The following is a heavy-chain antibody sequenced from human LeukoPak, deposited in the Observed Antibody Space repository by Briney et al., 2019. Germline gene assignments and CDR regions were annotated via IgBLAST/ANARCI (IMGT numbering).Heavy chain of an antibody. CDR3: ARASHYDSSGYYFGY. CDR2: ISGSGGST. Sequence: GGSLRLSCEASGFTFSSYAVSWVRQAPGKGLEWVSAISGSGGSTYYADSVRGQFTISRDNSKNTLYLQMNSLRAEDTAVYYCARASHYDSSGYYFGYWGQGTLVTVSS. D-gene: IGHD3-22*01. V-gene: IGHV3-23*01. J-gene: IGHJ4*02. CDR1: GFTFSSYA.